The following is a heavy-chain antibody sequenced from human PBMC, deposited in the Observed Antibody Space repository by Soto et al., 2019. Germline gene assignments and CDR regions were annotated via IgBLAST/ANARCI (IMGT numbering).Heavy chain of an antibody. D-gene: IGHD3-3*01. J-gene: IGHJ6*02. CDR1: VVPFSSYS. V-gene: IGHV3-23*01. CDR3: AKDRSYYDFWSGYYAGYYGLDV. CDR2: ISGSGGST. Sequence: GGSMRISCAASVVPFSSYSMSWVRQDPGKGLEWVSAISGSGGSTYYADSVKGRFTISRDNSKNTLYLQMNSLRAEDTAVYYCAKDRSYYDFWSGYYAGYYGLDVWGQGTTVTVSS.